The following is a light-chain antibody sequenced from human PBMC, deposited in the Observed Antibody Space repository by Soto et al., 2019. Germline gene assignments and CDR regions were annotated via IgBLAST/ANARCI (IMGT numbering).Light chain of an antibody. Sequence: DIVMTQSPDSLAVSLGERATINCNSGQSILYSSNSKNCLAWYQQKPGQPPKLLIFWTSTRESGVPDRFSGSGSGTHFTLTINNLQAEDVAVYHCQQYYSNPPTFGQGTKVDIK. V-gene: IGKV4-1*01. CDR2: WTS. CDR1: QSILYSSNSKNC. J-gene: IGKJ1*01. CDR3: QQYYSNPPT.